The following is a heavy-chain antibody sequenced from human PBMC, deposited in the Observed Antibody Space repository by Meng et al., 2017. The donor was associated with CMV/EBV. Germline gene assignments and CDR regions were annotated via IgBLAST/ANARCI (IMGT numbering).Heavy chain of an antibody. CDR2: IAHDGSAK. Sequence: VESGGGVVLPGGSLRLSCAASGFTFSSSAMHWVRQPPGKGLEWVSFIAHDGSAKTYTDSVKGRFTISRDDSENTVYLEMNSLRVEDTAVYYCAKDLYYSFDYWGQGTLVTVSS. CDR3: AKDLYYSFDY. V-gene: IGHV3-30*02. D-gene: IGHD2-8*01. J-gene: IGHJ4*02. CDR1: GFTFSSSA.